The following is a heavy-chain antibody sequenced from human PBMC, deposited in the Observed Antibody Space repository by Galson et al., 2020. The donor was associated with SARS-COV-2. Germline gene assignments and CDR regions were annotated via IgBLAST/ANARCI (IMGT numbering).Heavy chain of an antibody. CDR3: AKGGRTWTGANYYDYYDMGV. CDR2: VSGSGVTA. D-gene: IGHD1-26*01. CDR1: GFTFSDYA. J-gene: IGHJ6*02. Sequence: GESLKISCASSGFTFSDYAMTWVRQAPGQGLEWVSAVSGSGVTAYYADSVTGRFSISRDSSQNTLYLQMNSLRAEDTASYYCAKGGRTWTGANYYDYYDMGVWGQGTTVTVSS. V-gene: IGHV3-23*01.